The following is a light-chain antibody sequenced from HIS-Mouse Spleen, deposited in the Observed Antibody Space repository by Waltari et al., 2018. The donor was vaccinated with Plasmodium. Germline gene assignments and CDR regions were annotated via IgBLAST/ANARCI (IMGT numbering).Light chain of an antibody. CDR2: GAS. V-gene: IGKV3-20*01. Sequence: EIVLTQSPGTLSLSPGESATLSCRASQSVSSSYLAWSQQKPGQAPRLLIYGASSRATGIPDRFSGSGSGTDFTLTISRLEPEDFAVYYCQQYGSSPYTFGQGTKLEIK. J-gene: IGKJ2*01. CDR1: QSVSSSY. CDR3: QQYGSSPYT.